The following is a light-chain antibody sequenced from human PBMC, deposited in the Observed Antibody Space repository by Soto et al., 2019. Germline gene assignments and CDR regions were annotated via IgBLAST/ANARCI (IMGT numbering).Light chain of an antibody. Sequence: QCVLTQPSSGSGAPGQTVTISCSGSSSNIGSHTVNWYQHLPGTAPKLLIYSNTQRPLGVPVRFSGSKSGTSASLAISGLQSEDEAEYYCAAWDDRLYVFGPGTKVTVL. CDR1: SSNIGSHT. CDR3: AAWDDRLYV. CDR2: SNT. V-gene: IGLV1-44*01. J-gene: IGLJ1*01.